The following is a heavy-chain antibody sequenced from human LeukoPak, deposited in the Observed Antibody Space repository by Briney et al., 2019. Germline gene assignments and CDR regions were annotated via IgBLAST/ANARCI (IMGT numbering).Heavy chain of an antibody. CDR3: ARGAAGMAYFDY. J-gene: IGHJ4*02. D-gene: IGHD6-25*01. Sequence: GGSLRLSCAASGFTFRSYSMNWVRQAPGRGLEWISYITSGSSTINYADSVQGRFTISRDNAKNSLYLQMSSLTDEDTAVYYCARGAAGMAYFDYWGQGSLVTVSS. CDR2: ITSGSSTI. V-gene: IGHV3-48*02. CDR1: GFTFRSYS.